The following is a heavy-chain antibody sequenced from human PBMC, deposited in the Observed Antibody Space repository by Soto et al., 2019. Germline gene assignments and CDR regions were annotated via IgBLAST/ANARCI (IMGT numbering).Heavy chain of an antibody. D-gene: IGHD3-22*01. CDR1: GGTFSNHA. CDR2: IIPIFGTT. V-gene: IGHV1-69*14. J-gene: IGHJ4*02. Sequence: QVQLVQSGAEVKKPESSVKVSCKASGGTFSNHAFSWVRQAPGQGLEWVGGIIPIFGTTNYAQKFQGRVTITADKSTSTAYMELSSLRSEDTAVYYCARGPHYDSSVGLDYWGQGTLVTVSS. CDR3: ARGPHYDSSVGLDY.